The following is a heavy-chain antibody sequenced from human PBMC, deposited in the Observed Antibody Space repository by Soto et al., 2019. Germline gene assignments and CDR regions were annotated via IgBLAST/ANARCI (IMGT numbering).Heavy chain of an antibody. D-gene: IGHD3-10*01. J-gene: IGHJ6*02. CDR3: ATRGVTAPSAYYGMDL. CDR2: IDPSDSYT. CDR1: GYSFTSYW. V-gene: IGHV5-10-1*01. Sequence: GESLKISCKGSGYSFTSYWISWVRQMPGKGLEWMGRIDPSDSYTNYSPSFQGHVTISADKSISTAYLQWSSLKASDTAMYYCATRGVTAPSAYYGMDLWGQGTTVTVSS.